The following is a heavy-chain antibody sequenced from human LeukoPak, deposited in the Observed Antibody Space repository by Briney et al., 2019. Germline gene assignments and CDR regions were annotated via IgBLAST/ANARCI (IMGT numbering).Heavy chain of an antibody. CDR3: AKGSSPPSGSYYVGVYFDY. CDR1: GFTFSSYG. D-gene: IGHD1-26*01. J-gene: IGHJ4*02. V-gene: IGHV3-30*02. Sequence: PGGSLRLSCAASGFTFSSYGMHWVRQAPGKGLEWVAFIGYDGNDKYYADSVKGRFTISRDNSKNTLYLQMNSLRAEDTAVYYCAKGSSPPSGSYYVGVYFDYWGQGTLVTVSS. CDR2: IGYDGNDK.